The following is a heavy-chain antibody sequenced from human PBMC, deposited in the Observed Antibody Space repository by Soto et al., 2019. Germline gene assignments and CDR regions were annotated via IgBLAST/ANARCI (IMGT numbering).Heavy chain of an antibody. Sequence: PGGSLRLSCAASGFSFSTYGMRWVRQAPGKGLEWVAVIWYDGSNENYADSVKGRFIISRDNSKNTLYLQMNSLRVEDTAVYYCARWNAFCSGGGCYYKYYMDVWGQGTTVTVSS. CDR1: GFSFSTYG. J-gene: IGHJ6*03. D-gene: IGHD2-15*01. V-gene: IGHV3-33*01. CDR2: IWYDGSNE. CDR3: ARWNAFCSGGGCYYKYYMDV.